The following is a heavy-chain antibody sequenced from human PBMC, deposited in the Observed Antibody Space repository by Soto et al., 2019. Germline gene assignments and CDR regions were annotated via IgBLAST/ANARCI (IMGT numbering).Heavy chain of an antibody. CDR2: ISASGSTT. J-gene: IGHJ4*02. Sequence: GGSLRLSCAASGFTFNNYAMSWVRQAPGKGLEWVSGISASGSTTFYADSVKGRFTVSRDFSKNTLSLQMDSLRAEDTAVYFCARLMGTSFDLWGQGTLVTVSS. D-gene: IGHD2-8*01. V-gene: IGHV3-23*01. CDR1: GFTFNNYA. CDR3: ARLMGTSFDL.